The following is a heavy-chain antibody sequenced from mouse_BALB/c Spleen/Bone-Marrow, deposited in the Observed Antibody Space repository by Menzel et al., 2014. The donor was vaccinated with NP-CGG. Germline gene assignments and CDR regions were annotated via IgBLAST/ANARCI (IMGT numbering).Heavy chain of an antibody. V-gene: IGHV14-3*02. CDR1: GFNIKDTN. CDR3: ANDWFAY. CDR2: IVPANGNT. J-gene: IGHJ3*01. D-gene: IGHD2-3*01. Sequence: EVQLVESGAELVKPGASVKLSCTASGFNIKDTNLNWVTQRPEQGLEWIGRIVPANGNTKYDQKFQGKATITVDTSSNTAHLHLSSLTSEDTAVYYCANDWFAYWGQGTLVTVSA.